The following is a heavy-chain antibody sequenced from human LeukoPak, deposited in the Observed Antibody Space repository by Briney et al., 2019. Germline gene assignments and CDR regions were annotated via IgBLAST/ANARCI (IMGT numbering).Heavy chain of an antibody. CDR2: ISGNGGTT. J-gene: IGHJ4*02. CDR3: AKVQEMDTILPPFHY. Sequence: GGSLRLSCAASGFTFNNYAMSWVRQAPGKVLEWVSAISGNGGTTFYADSVKGRFTISRDNSKNTLFLQLNSLRAPDTAVYYCAKVQEMDTILPPFHYWGQGTLVTVSS. V-gene: IGHV3-23*01. D-gene: IGHD5-24*01. CDR1: GFTFNNYA.